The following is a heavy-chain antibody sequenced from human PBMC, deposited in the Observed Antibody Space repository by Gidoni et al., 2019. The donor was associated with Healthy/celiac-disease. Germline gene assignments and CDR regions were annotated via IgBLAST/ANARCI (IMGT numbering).Heavy chain of an antibody. D-gene: IGHD6-13*01. CDR3: ARDTYSSSWRFDY. Sequence: EVQLAESGGGLVTPGGSLRPSCAASGFTFSSYSMNWVRQAPGKGLEWVSSISSSSSYIYYADSVKGRFTISRDNAKNSLYLQMNSLRAEDTAVYYCARDTYSSSWRFDYWGQGTLVTVSS. J-gene: IGHJ4*02. CDR1: GFTFSSYS. CDR2: ISSSSSYI. V-gene: IGHV3-21*01.